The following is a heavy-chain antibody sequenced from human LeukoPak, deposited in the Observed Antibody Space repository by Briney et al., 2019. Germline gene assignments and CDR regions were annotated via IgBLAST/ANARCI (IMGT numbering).Heavy chain of an antibody. CDR3: ARASFLYGMDV. CDR1: GGSISSYY. D-gene: IGHD2/OR15-2a*01. J-gene: IGHJ6*02. Sequence: TSETLSLTCTVSGGSISSYYWSWIRQPPGKGLEWIGYIYYRGSTNYNPSLKSRVTISVDTSKNQFSLKLSSVTAADTAVYYCARASFLYGMDVWGQGTTVTVSS. CDR2: IYYRGST. V-gene: IGHV4-59*13.